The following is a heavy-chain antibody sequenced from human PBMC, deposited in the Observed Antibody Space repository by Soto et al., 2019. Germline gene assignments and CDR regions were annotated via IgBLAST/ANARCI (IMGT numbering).Heavy chain of an antibody. CDR2: IDSSGGDI. J-gene: IGHJ4*02. CDR3: AGYFYDNSGYRPAFDC. Sequence: EVQLVESGGGLVQPGGSLTLSCTASGFTFSTYQMTWVRQAPGKDLEWLSFIDSSGGDIRYTDSVRGRFTVSRDNAKNSLYLQMNSLRVEDTAVYYCAGYFYDNSGYRPAFDCWGQGALVTVSS. D-gene: IGHD3-22*01. V-gene: IGHV3-48*03. CDR1: GFTFSTYQ.